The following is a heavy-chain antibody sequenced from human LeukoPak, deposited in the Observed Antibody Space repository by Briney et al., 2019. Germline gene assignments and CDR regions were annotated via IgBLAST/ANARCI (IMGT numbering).Heavy chain of an antibody. CDR1: NYPITSDYY. CDR3: GRAGFGTAYNRFYYYMDV. D-gene: IGHD3-16*01. Sequence: SETLSLTCAVSNYPITSDYYWVWIRQPPGQGLEWIGQIFHSGIAHYNPSLKSRVTMSVDTSRSQFSVNLNSVAAADTAVYFCGRAGFGTAYNRFYYYMDVWGKGTTVTVSS. J-gene: IGHJ6*03. CDR2: IFHSGIA. V-gene: IGHV4-38-2*01.